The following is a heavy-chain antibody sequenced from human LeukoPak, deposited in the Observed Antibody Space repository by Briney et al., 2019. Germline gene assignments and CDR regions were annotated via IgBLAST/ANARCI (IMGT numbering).Heavy chain of an antibody. CDR1: GFTFSDYY. J-gene: IGHJ6*03. Sequence: NPGGSLRLSCAASGFTFSDYYMSWIRQAPGKGLERVSYISSSGSTIYYADSVKGRFTISRDNAKNSLYLQMNSLRAEDTAVYYCAKATVFYYYYYYMDVWGKGTTVTVSS. CDR3: AKATVFYYYYYYMDV. V-gene: IGHV3-11*01. CDR2: ISSSGSTI. D-gene: IGHD4-11*01.